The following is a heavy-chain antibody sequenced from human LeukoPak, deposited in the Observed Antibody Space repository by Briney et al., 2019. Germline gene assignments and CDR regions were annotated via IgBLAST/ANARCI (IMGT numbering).Heavy chain of an antibody. J-gene: IGHJ4*02. CDR3: ARTLMITFGGVIFTG. Sequence: SETLSLTCTVSGGSISSDYWSWIRQPPGKGLEWIGYIYYSGSTNYNPSLKSRVTISVDTSKNQFSLKLSSVTAADTAVYYCARTLMITFGGVIFTGWGQGTLVTVSS. V-gene: IGHV4-59*08. CDR2: IYYSGST. CDR1: GGSISSDY. D-gene: IGHD3-16*02.